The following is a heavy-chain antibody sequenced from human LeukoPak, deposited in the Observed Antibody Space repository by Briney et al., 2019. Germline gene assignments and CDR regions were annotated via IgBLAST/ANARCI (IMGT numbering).Heavy chain of an antibody. J-gene: IGHJ4*02. V-gene: IGHV3-7*03. CDR3: AKDPIAVARQNDY. CDR2: IKQEGSEK. Sequence: GGSLRLSCAASGFIFSSYLMSWVRQAPGKGLEWVASIKQEGSEKYYVDSVKGRFTISRDNSKNTLYLQMNSLRAEDTAVYYCAKDPIAVARQNDYWGQGTLVTVSS. CDR1: GFIFSSYL. D-gene: IGHD6-19*01.